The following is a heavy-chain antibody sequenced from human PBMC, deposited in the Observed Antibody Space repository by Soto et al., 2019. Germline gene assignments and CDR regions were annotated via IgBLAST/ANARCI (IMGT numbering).Heavy chain of an antibody. D-gene: IGHD2-2*01. CDR3: ASDSPSVPPDYWYFDL. V-gene: IGHV1-69*01. Sequence: QVQLVESGGGVVQPGRSLRLSCAASGFTFSSYAISWVRQAPGQGLEWMGGIIPIFGTANYAQKFQGRVTITADESTTTAYMELNSLRSEDTAVYYCASDSPSVPPDYWYFDLWGRGTLVTVSS. CDR2: IIPIFGTA. CDR1: GFTFSSYA. J-gene: IGHJ2*01.